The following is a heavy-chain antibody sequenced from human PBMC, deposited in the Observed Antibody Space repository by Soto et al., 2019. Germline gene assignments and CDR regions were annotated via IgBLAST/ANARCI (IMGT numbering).Heavy chain of an antibody. D-gene: IGHD2-15*01. CDR1: GFTFSSYA. Sequence: GGSLRLSCAASGFTFSSYAMSWVRQAPGKGLEWVSAISGSGGSTYYPDSVKGRFTISRDNSKNTLYLQMNSLRAEDTAVYYCAKAVTPPYQIVVVVAATRFSLNYFDYWGQGTLVTVSS. CDR3: AKAVTPPYQIVVVVAATRFSLNYFDY. V-gene: IGHV3-23*01. CDR2: ISGSGGST. J-gene: IGHJ4*02.